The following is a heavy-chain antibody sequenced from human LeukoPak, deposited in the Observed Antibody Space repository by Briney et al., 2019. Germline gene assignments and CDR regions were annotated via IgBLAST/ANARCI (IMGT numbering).Heavy chain of an antibody. V-gene: IGHV1-2*06. J-gene: IGHJ4*02. D-gene: IGHD5-18*01. CDR3: ARDRTAIDY. Sequence: ASVTVSCTTSGYTFTGYYMHWVRQAPGQGLEWMGRINPNSGGTNYAQKFQGRVTMTRDTSITTAYMELSSLRSDDTAVYYCARDRTAIDYWGQGTLVTVSS. CDR1: GYTFTGYY. CDR2: INPNSGGT.